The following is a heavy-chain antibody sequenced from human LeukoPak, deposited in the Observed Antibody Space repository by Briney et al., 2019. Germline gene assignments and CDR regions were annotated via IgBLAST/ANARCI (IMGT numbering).Heavy chain of an antibody. CDR3: ARGRITMVRGVMNY. CDR2: IIPILGIA. D-gene: IGHD3-10*01. J-gene: IGHJ4*02. Sequence: SVKVSCKASGGTFSSYAISWVRQAPGQGLEWMGRIIPILGIANYAQKFQGRVTITADKSTSTAYMELSSLRSEDTAVYYCARGRITMVRGVMNYWGQGTLVTVSS. CDR1: GGTFSSYA. V-gene: IGHV1-69*04.